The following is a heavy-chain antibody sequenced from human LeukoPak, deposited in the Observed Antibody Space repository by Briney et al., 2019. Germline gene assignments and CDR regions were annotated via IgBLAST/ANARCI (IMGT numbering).Heavy chain of an antibody. V-gene: IGHV4-31*03. CDR3: ARGARGSSTREYPDC. CDR2: IYYSGST. Sequence: SQTLSLTCTVSGGSLSSGGYYWSWIRQHPGKGLEWIGYIYYSGSTYYNPSLKSRVTISVDTSKNQFSLKLSSVTAADTAVYYCARGARGSSTREYPDCWGQGTLVTVSS. J-gene: IGHJ4*02. D-gene: IGHD2-2*01. CDR1: GGSLSSGGYY.